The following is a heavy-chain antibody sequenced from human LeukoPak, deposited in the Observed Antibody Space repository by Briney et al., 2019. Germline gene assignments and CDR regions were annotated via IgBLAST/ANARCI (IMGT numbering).Heavy chain of an antibody. CDR1: GFTFSSYS. Sequence: GGSLRLSCAASGFTFSSYSMNWVRQAPGKGLEWVSSISSSSSYIYYADSVKGRFTISRDSAKNSLYLQMNSLRAEDTAVYYCAGGPSYGLSFDYWGQGTLVTVSS. V-gene: IGHV3-21*01. J-gene: IGHJ4*02. CDR3: AGGPSYGLSFDY. D-gene: IGHD1-26*01. CDR2: ISSSSSYI.